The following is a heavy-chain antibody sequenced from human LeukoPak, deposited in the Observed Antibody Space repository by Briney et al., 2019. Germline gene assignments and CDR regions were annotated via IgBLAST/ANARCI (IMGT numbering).Heavy chain of an antibody. CDR1: GFTFSSYA. CDR3: TAGTGYTDFDY. Sequence: SGGSLRLSCAASGFTFSSYAMSWVRQAPGKGLEWVSAISGSGGSTYYADSVKGRFTISRDNSKNTLYLQMNSLRTEDTAVYYCTAGTGYTDFDYWGQGTLVTVSS. V-gene: IGHV3-23*01. D-gene: IGHD6-13*01. J-gene: IGHJ4*02. CDR2: ISGSGGST.